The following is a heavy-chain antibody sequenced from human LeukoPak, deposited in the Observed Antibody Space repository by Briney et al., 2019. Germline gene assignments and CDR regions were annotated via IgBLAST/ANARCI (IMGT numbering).Heavy chain of an antibody. V-gene: IGHV3-23*01. CDR2: VGSTGGSS. CDR1: EFTFRIYV. J-gene: IGHJ4*02. Sequence: GGSLRLSCAASEFTFRIYVMSLVRQAPGEGLEWVAAVGSTGGSSIYSDSVKGRFTVSRDNSKSTMYLQMNSLRAADTAVYYCATRIWLEYSSSGGFDYWGQGTLVTVSS. D-gene: IGHD6-6*01. CDR3: ATRIWLEYSSSGGFDY.